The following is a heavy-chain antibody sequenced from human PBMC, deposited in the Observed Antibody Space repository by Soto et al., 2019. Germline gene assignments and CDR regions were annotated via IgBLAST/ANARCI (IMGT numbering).Heavy chain of an antibody. CDR3: ARHSPDFDSLSPFDN. CDR2: MFYFGST. V-gene: IGHV4-59*08. D-gene: IGHD3-9*01. J-gene: IGHJ4*01. CDR1: GVSVSNYY. Sequence: SETLSLTCTVSGVSVSNYYWSWIRQPPGKGLEWIGYMFYFGSTNYNPSLKSRTTISVDTSKNHFSLKLSSVTAADTAVYYCARHSPDFDSLSPFDNWGQGNLVTVS.